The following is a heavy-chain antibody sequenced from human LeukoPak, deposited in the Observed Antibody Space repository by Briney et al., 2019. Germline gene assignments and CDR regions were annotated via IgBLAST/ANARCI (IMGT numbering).Heavy chain of an antibody. CDR2: IYYSGST. CDR3: ARLRYCSSTSCFGRFDP. D-gene: IGHD2-2*01. V-gene: IGHV4-39*01. Sequence: PSETLSLTCTVSGGSISSSSYYWGWIRQPPGKGLEWIGSIYYSGSTYYNPSLKSRVTISVDTSKNPFSLKLSSVTAADTAVYYCARLRYCSSTSCFGRFDPWGQGTLVTVSS. CDR1: GGSISSSSYY. J-gene: IGHJ5*02.